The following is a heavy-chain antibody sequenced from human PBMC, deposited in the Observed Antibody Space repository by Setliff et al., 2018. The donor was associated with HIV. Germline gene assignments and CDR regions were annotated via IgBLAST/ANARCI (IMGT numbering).Heavy chain of an antibody. J-gene: IGHJ4*02. CDR3: AIPASSLAPN. V-gene: IGHV4-39*01. CDR1: GGSISSNSYF. CDR2: IYYSGST. Sequence: SETLSLTCTVSGGSISSNSYFWGWIRQPPGKGLEWIGSIYYSGSTYYNPSLKSRVTISVDTPKNQFSLKLRSVTAADTAVYYCAIPASSLAPNWGRGTQVTVSS.